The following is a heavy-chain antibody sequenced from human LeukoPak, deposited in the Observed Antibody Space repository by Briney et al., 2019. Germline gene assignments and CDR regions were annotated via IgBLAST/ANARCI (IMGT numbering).Heavy chain of an antibody. CDR3: ARDYWWNYDY. Sequence: GVSLRLSCAASGFTFSSYAMSRVRQAPGKGLEWVSAISGSGGSTYYADSVKGRFTISRDNSKNTIYLQMDSLRAEDTAIYYCARDYWWNYDYWGQGTLVTVSS. CDR2: ISGSGGST. V-gene: IGHV3-23*01. J-gene: IGHJ4*02. CDR1: GFTFSSYA. D-gene: IGHD1-7*01.